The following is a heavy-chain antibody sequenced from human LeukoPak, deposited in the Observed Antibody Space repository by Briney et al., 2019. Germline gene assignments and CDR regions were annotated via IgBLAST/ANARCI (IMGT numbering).Heavy chain of an antibody. D-gene: IGHD3-10*01. Sequence: PGGSLRLSCAAFGFTFSRYGMHWVRQAPGKGLEWVAFIRYDGSKKYYADPVKGRFTISRDNSKNTLYLQMNSLRAEDTAVYYCARDGIFFLVRGVGYMDVWGKGTTVSVSS. CDR3: ARDGIFFLVRGVGYMDV. CDR2: IRYDGSKK. J-gene: IGHJ6*03. CDR1: GFTFSRYG. V-gene: IGHV3-30*02.